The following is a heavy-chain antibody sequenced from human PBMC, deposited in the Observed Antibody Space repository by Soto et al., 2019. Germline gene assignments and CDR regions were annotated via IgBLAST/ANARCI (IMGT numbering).Heavy chain of an antibody. CDR3: ARRESSAWYYFNY. CDR1: SDSISGSNW. D-gene: IGHD6-19*01. J-gene: IGHJ4*02. CDR2: IYHSGST. Sequence: SETLSLTCTVSSDSISGSNWWSWVRPPPGQGLEWIGEIYHSGSTNYNPSLKNRATISVDKSKNQISLKLFSVTAADTALYYCARRESSAWYYFNYWGLGTLVTVSS. V-gene: IGHV4-4*02.